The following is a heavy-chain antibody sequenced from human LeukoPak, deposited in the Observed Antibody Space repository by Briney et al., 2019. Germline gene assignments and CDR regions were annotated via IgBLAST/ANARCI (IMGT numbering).Heavy chain of an antibody. CDR3: ARSRWGGKGLVYYMDV. J-gene: IGHJ6*03. CDR1: GGPFSGYY. V-gene: IGHV4-34*01. D-gene: IGHD4-23*01. Sequence: SETLSLTCAVYGGPFSGYYWSWIRQPPGKGLEWIGEIDINGNTKSNPSLKSRVTISVDTSKNQLSLKVTSVTAADTAVYYCARSRWGGKGLVYYMDVWGKGTTVTISS. CDR2: IDINGNT.